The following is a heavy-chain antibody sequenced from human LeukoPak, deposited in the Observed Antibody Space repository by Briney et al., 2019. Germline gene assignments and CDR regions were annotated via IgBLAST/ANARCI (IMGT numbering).Heavy chain of an antibody. J-gene: IGHJ5*02. V-gene: IGHV4-61*01. CDR3: ARATHYCSSTSCHNWFDP. CDR1: GGSVGSTTYY. Sequence: SETLSLTCTVSGGSVGSTTYYWSWVRQPPGKGLEWIGYIYYSGSTNYNPSLKSRVTISVDTSKNQFSLRLTSVTAADTAVYYCARATHYCSSTSCHNWFDPWGQGTLVTVSS. CDR2: IYYSGST. D-gene: IGHD2-2*01.